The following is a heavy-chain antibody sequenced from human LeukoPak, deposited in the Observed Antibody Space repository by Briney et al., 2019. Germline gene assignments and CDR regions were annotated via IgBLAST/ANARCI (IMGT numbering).Heavy chain of an antibody. Sequence: GSLRLSCAASGFTFSSYAMHWVRQAPGKGLEWVAVISYDGSNKYYADSVKGRFTISRDNSKNTVSLQMNSLRAEDTALYYCARDLDWGAFDAWGQETLVTVSS. CDR3: ARDLDWGAFDA. CDR2: ISYDGSNK. CDR1: GFTFSSYA. V-gene: IGHV3-30*04. J-gene: IGHJ5*02. D-gene: IGHD3-9*01.